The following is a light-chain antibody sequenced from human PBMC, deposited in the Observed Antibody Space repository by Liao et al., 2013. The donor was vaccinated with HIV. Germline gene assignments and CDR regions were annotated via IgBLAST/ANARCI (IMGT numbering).Light chain of an antibody. J-gene: IGLJ1*01. V-gene: IGLV3-22*01. CDR3: LSGDEDSYV. Sequence: SYVLTQPPSVSVAPGKTATITCGGNNIGSKSVHWYQQKPGQAPELVIYEDSERYPGIPERFSGSTSGNTTTLTISRVLTEDEADYYCLSGDEDSYVFGTGTKVTVL. CDR1: NIGSKS. CDR2: EDS.